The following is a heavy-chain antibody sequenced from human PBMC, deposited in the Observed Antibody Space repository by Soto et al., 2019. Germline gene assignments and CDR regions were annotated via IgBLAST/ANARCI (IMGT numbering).Heavy chain of an antibody. V-gene: IGHV1-69*13. CDR2: IIPIFGTA. Sequence: SVKVSCKASGVTFSSYAISWVRQAPGQGLEWMGGIIPIFGTANYAQKFQGRVTITADESTSTAYMELSSLRSEDTAVYYCARGIDYYDSSGYNYYYYGMDVWGQGTTVTVSS. CDR1: GVTFSSYA. D-gene: IGHD3-22*01. J-gene: IGHJ6*02. CDR3: ARGIDYYDSSGYNYYYYGMDV.